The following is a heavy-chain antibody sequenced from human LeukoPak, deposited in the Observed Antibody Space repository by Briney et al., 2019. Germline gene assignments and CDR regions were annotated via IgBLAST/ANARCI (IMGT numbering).Heavy chain of an antibody. D-gene: IGHD1-26*01. CDR2: INPNSGGT. J-gene: IGHJ4*02. Sequence: ASVKVSCKASGYTFTGYYMHWVRQAPGQGLEWMGCINPNSGGTNYAQKFQGRVTITRDTSISTAYMELSRLRSDDTAVYYCARCIVGATTCYFDYWGQGALVTVSS. V-gene: IGHV1-2*02. CDR1: GYTFTGYY. CDR3: ARCIVGATTCYFDY.